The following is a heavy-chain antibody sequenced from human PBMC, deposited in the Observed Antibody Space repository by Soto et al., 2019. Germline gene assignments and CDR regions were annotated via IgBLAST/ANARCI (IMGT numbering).Heavy chain of an antibody. CDR3: ARGLVVGATVEGWFDP. V-gene: IGHV1-69*06. CDR2: IIPIFGTS. D-gene: IGHD1-26*01. Sequence: SVKVSGKASGGTFSSYAITWVRQAPGQGLEWMGGIIPIFGTSNYAQKFQGRVKITAGKSTSTAYMELSSLRSEDTAVYYRARGLVVGATVEGWFDPWGQGTLVIVSS. J-gene: IGHJ5*02. CDR1: GGTFSSYA.